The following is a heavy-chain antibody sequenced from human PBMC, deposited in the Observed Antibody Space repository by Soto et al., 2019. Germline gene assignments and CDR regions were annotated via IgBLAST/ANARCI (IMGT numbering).Heavy chain of an antibody. D-gene: IGHD5-18*01. CDR2: IYYSGNT. Sequence: SETLSLTCPVSGESVTSGNYYWSGIRQPPGKGLEWIGYIYYSGNTNYSPSLKSRVTMSLDRSNNQFSLTMSSVTAADTAVYYCARIPVDTSMICWFDPWGQGILVTVSS. CDR3: ARIPVDTSMICWFDP. V-gene: IGHV4-61*01. J-gene: IGHJ5*01. CDR1: GESVTSGNYY.